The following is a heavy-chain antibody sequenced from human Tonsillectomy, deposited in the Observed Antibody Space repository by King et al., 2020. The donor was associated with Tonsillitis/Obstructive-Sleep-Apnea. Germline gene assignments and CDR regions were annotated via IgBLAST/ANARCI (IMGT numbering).Heavy chain of an antibody. V-gene: IGHV3-49*04. Sequence: VQLVESGGGLVQPGRSLRLSCTASGFTSGDYAMSWVRQAPGKGLEWVGFIRSKAYGGTTEYAASVKGRFTISRDDSKSIAYLQMNSLKTEDTAVYYCTRENYDSSGYYSEWFDPWGQGTLVTVSS. CDR2: IRSKAYGGTT. CDR3: TRENYDSSGYYSEWFDP. D-gene: IGHD3-22*01. J-gene: IGHJ5*02. CDR1: GFTSGDYA.